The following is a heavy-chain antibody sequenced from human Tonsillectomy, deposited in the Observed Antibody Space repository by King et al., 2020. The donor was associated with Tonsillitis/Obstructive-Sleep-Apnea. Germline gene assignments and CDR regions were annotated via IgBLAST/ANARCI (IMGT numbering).Heavy chain of an antibody. Sequence: VQLVESGGGLVQPGRSLRLSCTASGFTFGDYAMSWVRQAPGKGLEWVGFIRSKAYGGTTEYAASVKGRFTISRDDSKSIAYLQMNSLKTEDTAVYYCSRVGYSYGYSYYYYYGMDVWGQGTTVTVSS. CDR1: GFTFGDYA. CDR3: SRVGYSYGYSYYYYYGMDV. D-gene: IGHD5-18*01. CDR2: IRSKAYGGTT. J-gene: IGHJ6*02. V-gene: IGHV3-49*04.